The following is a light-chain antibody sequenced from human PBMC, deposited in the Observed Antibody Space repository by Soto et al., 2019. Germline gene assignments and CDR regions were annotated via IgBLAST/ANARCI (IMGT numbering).Light chain of an antibody. CDR2: KDT. J-gene: IGLJ2*01. V-gene: IGLV3-25*02. CDR3: QSAVSTVLYVN. CDR1: ALSKQY. Sequence: SYELTQPPSVSVSPGQTARITCSGDALSKQYVSWYQQKPGQAPLLMIYKDTKRPSGIPARFSGSSSGTTVTLTITGVQAEDEADYYCQSAVSTVLYVNFGGGTKLTVL.